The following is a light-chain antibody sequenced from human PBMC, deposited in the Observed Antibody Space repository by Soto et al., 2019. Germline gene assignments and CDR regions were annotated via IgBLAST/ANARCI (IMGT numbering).Light chain of an antibody. CDR2: GSS. CDR1: QSVSNN. CDR3: LQYNNWPPIT. J-gene: IGKJ5*01. Sequence: EVVMTQSPATLSVSPGERATLSCRASQSVSNNLAWYQQKPGQAPRLLVYGSSSRATDIPVRFSGSGSGTDFTLTISSLQSEDFAVYYCLQYNNWPPITFGQGTRLEIK. V-gene: IGKV3-15*01.